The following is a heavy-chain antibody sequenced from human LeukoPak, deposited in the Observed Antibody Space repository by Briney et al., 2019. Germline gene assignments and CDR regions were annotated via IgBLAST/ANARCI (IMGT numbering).Heavy chain of an antibody. D-gene: IGHD2-2*01. CDR1: GFTFRSYA. Sequence: GGSLRLSCAASGFTFRSYAMSWVRQAPGKGLEWVSVISGSGASTYYADSVKGRFTISRDNSKNTLYLQTNSLRAEDTAVYYCAKDIVIIPAASYAFDIWGQGTMVIVSS. CDR2: ISGSGAST. J-gene: IGHJ3*02. CDR3: AKDIVIIPAASYAFDI. V-gene: IGHV3-23*01.